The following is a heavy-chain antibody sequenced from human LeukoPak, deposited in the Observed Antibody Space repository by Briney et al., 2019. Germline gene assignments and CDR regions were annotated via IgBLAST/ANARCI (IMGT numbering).Heavy chain of an antibody. J-gene: IGHJ5*02. V-gene: IGHV1-2*04. Sequence: VASVKVSCKASGYTFTGYYMHWVRQAPGQGLEWMGWINPNSGGTNYAQKFQGWVTMTRDTSISTAYMELSRLRSDDTAVYYCASNYDFWSGYYEGWFDPWGQGTLVTVSS. CDR3: ASNYDFWSGYYEGWFDP. D-gene: IGHD3-3*01. CDR1: GYTFTGYY. CDR2: INPNSGGT.